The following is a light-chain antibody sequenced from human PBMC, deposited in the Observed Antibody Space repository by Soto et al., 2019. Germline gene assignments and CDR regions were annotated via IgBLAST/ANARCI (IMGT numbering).Light chain of an antibody. J-gene: IGKJ1*01. CDR3: QEYDSSLWT. V-gene: IGKV3-20*01. Sequence: ELVLTQSPSTLSLSPGERATLSCRASQTVFINYVAWYQQKPGQAPRLLIYGASTRATGVPDRFSSSWSGTDFSLTIRRVEPEDSAVYYCQEYDSSLWTFGQGTKVEI. CDR2: GAS. CDR1: QTVFINY.